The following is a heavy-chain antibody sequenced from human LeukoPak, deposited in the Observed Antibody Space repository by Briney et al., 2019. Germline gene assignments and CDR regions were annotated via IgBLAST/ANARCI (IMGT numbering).Heavy chain of an antibody. CDR1: GFTFSYHY. J-gene: IGHJ4*02. CDR3: VRGAYTGDWHFDY. D-gene: IGHD2-21*02. Sequence: GGSLILSCSASGFTFSYHYMDSVRQAPGKGLEWVGRIRNRAKIYTTDYAASVPGRFTISRDDSRKALYLQMRSLKTEDTAVYHGVRGAYTGDWHFDYWGRGTLVTVSS. CDR2: IRNRAKIYTT. V-gene: IGHV3-72*01.